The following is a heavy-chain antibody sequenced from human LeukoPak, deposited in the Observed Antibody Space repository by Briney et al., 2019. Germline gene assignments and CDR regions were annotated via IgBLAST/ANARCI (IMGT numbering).Heavy chain of an antibody. CDR3: ATGLYCSSTSCYLHRWFDP. V-gene: IGHV4-34*01. D-gene: IGHD2-2*01. Sequence: SETLSLTCAVYGGSFSGYYWSWIRQPPGKGLEWIGEINHSGSTNYNPSLKSRVTISVDTSKNQFSLKLSSVTAADTAVYYCATGLYCSSTSCYLHRWFDPWGQGTLVNVSS. J-gene: IGHJ5*02. CDR2: INHSGST. CDR1: GGSFSGYY.